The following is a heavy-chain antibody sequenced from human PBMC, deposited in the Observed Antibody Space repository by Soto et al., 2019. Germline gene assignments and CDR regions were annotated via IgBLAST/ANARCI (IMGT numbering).Heavy chain of an antibody. CDR3: AKDRMKGGRPDFDY. CDR1: GFTFSSYA. V-gene: IGHV3-23*01. D-gene: IGHD2-2*01. CDR2: ISGSGGTT. Sequence: SLRLSCAASGFTFSSYALSWGPQAPGKGLEWVSVISGSGGTTYYADSVNGRFTFSRDNSKNTLYLQMNSLRAEDTAVYYCAKDRMKGGRPDFDYWGQGTLVTVSS. J-gene: IGHJ4*02.